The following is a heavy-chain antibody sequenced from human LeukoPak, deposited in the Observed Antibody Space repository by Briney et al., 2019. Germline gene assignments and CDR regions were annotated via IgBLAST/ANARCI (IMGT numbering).Heavy chain of an antibody. J-gene: IGHJ4*02. CDR2: IYYGGST. CDR1: GGSISSYY. CDR3: AREGMAIGFARFPIFNY. Sequence: SETLSLTCTVSGGSISSYYWHWIRQPPGKGLEWIGDIYYGGSTNYNPSLKSRVTISVDTSKNQFSLRLTSVTAADTAVYYCAREGMAIGFARFPIFNYWGQGTLVTVSS. V-gene: IGHV4-59*01. D-gene: IGHD3-3*01.